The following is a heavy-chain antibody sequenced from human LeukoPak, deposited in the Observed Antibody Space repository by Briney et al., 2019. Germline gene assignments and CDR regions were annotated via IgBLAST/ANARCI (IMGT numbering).Heavy chain of an antibody. J-gene: IGHJ1*01. Sequence: ASVKVSCKASGGTFSSYAISWVRQAPGQGLEWMGGIIPIFGTANYAQKFQGRVTITTDESTSTAYMELSSLRSEDTAVYYCASGGTIVVVPAAMEYFQHWGQGTLVTVSS. CDR1: GGTFSSYA. D-gene: IGHD2-2*01. CDR3: ASGGTIVVVPAAMEYFQH. CDR2: IIPIFGTA. V-gene: IGHV1-69*05.